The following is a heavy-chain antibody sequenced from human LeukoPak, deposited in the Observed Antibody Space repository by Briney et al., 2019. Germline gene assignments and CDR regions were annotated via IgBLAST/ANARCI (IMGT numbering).Heavy chain of an antibody. J-gene: IGHJ4*02. CDR2: IYTSGST. CDR3: ARVMVRGLNPCFDY. Sequence: SETLSLTCTVSGGSISSGSYYWSWIRQPAGKGLEWIGRIYTSGSTNYNPSLKSRVTISVDTSKNQFSLKLSSVTAADTAVYYCARVMVRGLNPCFDYWGQGALVTVSS. V-gene: IGHV4-61*02. CDR1: GGSISSGSYY. D-gene: IGHD3-10*01.